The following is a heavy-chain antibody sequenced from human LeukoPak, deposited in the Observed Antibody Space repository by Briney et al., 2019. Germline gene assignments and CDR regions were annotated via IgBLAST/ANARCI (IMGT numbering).Heavy chain of an antibody. CDR1: GVTVSSGSYY. J-gene: IGHJ4*01. CDR3: ARDLARAAAESLFYY. D-gene: IGHD6-13*01. CDR2: NHSSRST. V-gene: IGHV4-61*02. Sequence: SETLSLTCTVSGVTVSSGSYYWSLIRQPGGMGLEWVGRNHSSRSTNYNPSLSSRVTVSVDTSNNQFSLRLTSVTAADTAVYYCARDLARAAAESLFYYWGNRTLVTVSS.